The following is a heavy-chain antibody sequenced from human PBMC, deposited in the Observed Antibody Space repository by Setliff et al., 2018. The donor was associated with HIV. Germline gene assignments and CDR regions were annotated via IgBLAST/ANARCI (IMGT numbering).Heavy chain of an antibody. Sequence: SEXXXLPCACSXXPXXXXFNWGWLRQPPGKGLEWIGSIYHSGTXNYNSSLKXXVTISVDTSKNQFXPKLSSVTAXXTAVXXCASQSPAHDYWGQGTLVTVSS. CDR3: ASQSPAHDY. V-gene: IGHV4-38-2*01. CDR2: IYHSGTX. CDR1: XXPXXXXFN. D-gene: IGHD2-2*01. J-gene: IGHJ4*02.